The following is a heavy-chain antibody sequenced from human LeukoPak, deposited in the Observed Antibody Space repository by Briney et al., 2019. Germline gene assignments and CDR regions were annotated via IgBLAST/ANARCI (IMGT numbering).Heavy chain of an antibody. J-gene: IGHJ4*02. D-gene: IGHD1-7*01. V-gene: IGHV3-30*02. CDR1: GFTFSSYG. CDR2: IRFYGSNN. CDR3: ARGGVNYASDY. Sequence: GGSLRLSCAASGFTFSSYGMHWVRQAPGKGLEGVAYIRFYGSNNYYADSLKGRFTISREHSKNTLYMQMNSLGVEDTAVYSCARGGVNYASDYWGQGTLVTVSS.